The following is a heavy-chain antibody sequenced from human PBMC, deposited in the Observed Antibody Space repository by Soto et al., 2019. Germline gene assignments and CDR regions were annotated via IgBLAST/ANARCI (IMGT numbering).Heavy chain of an antibody. J-gene: IGHJ4*02. CDR3: AKVEYYDSSGYYYSYYFDY. Sequence: GSLRLSCAASGFTFSSYAMSWVRQAPGKGLEWVSAISGSGGSTYYADSVKGRFTISRDNSKNTLYLQMNSLRAEDTAVYYCAKVEYYDSSGYYYSYYFDYWGQGTLVTVSS. CDR1: GFTFSSYA. D-gene: IGHD3-22*01. CDR2: ISGSGGST. V-gene: IGHV3-23*01.